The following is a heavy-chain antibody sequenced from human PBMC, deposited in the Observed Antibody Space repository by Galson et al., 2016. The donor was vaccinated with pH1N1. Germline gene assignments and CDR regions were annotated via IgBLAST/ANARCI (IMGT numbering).Heavy chain of an antibody. CDR1: GYSISSGYY. CDR3: AREGAAADPDDS. Sequence: SLTCAVSGYSISSGYYWGWIRQPPGKGLEWIGSIYHSGSTYYNPSLKSRITISVDTSKNQFSLNLYSVTAADTAIYYCAREGAAADPDDSWGQGTLVTVSS. J-gene: IGHJ4*02. D-gene: IGHD6-13*01. V-gene: IGHV4-38-2*02. CDR2: IYHSGST.